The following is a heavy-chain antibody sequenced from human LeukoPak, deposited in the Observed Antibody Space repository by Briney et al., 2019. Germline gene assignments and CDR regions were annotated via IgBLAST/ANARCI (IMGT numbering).Heavy chain of an antibody. CDR2: ISSRSSYI. J-gene: IGHJ4*02. D-gene: IGHD3-22*01. CDR1: GFTFSSYS. V-gene: IGHV3-21*01. CDR3: ARDRVGYYDSSGPPLGY. Sequence: GGSLRLSCAASGFTFSSYSMNWVRQAPGKGLEWVSSISSRSSYIYYADSVKGRFTISRDNAKNSLYLQMNSLRAEDTAVYYCARDRVGYYDSSGPPLGYWGQGTLVTVSS.